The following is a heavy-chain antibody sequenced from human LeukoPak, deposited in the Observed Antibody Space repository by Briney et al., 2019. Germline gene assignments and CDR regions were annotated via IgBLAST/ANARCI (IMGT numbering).Heavy chain of an antibody. V-gene: IGHV3-74*01. D-gene: IGHD3-9*01. CDR1: GFTFSSYW. CDR2: INSDGSST. Sequence: GGSLRLSCAASGFTFSSYWMHWVRQAPGKGLVWVSRINSDGSSTSYADSVKGRFTISRDNAKNTLYLQMNSLRAEDTAVYYCARASTQYDILTGYNWFDPWGQGTLVTVSS. J-gene: IGHJ5*02. CDR3: ARASTQYDILTGYNWFDP.